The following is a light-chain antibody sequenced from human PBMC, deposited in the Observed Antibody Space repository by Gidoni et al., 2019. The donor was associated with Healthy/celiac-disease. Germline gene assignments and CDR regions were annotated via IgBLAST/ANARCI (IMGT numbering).Light chain of an antibody. V-gene: IGKV3-11*01. Sequence: EIVLTQSPATLPSSPGERATLSCSASQSASSYLAWYQQKPGQAPRLLIYDASNRATGIPARFSGSGSGTDFTLTISSLEPEDFAVYYCQQRSNWLTFGGGTKVEIK. CDR2: DAS. J-gene: IGKJ4*01. CDR1: QSASSY. CDR3: QQRSNWLT.